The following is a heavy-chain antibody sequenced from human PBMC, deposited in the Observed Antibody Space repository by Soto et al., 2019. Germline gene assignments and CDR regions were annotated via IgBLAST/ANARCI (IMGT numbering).Heavy chain of an antibody. CDR3: AKGGTNDYSPLDF. CDR1: GFTFSSYA. V-gene: IGHV3-23*01. CDR2: ISGSGTNT. Sequence: EGSLRLSCAASGFTFSSYAMTWVRQAPGKGLEWVSVISGSGTNTYYAGSVKGRVTISRDNSNNTLWLQMDRLRAEDTAIYYCAKGGTNDYSPLDFCGQGT. D-gene: IGHD2-8*01. J-gene: IGHJ4*02.